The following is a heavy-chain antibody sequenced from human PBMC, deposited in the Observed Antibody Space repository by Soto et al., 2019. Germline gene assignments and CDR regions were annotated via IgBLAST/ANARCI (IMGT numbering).Heavy chain of an antibody. CDR1: GFTFDDYA. CDR2: ISWDGGST. Sequence: GGSLRLSCAASGFTFDDYAMHWVRQAPGKGLEWVSLISWDGGSTYYADSVKGRFTISRDNSKNSLYLQMNSLRAEDTALYYCAKDSTSGSDYYCGMDVWGQGTTVTVSS. J-gene: IGHJ6*02. CDR3: AKDSTSGSDYYCGMDV. D-gene: IGHD1-26*01. V-gene: IGHV3-43D*03.